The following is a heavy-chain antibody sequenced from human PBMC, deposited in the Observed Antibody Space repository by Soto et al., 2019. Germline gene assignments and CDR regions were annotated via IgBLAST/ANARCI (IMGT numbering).Heavy chain of an antibody. CDR1: GGSISSGGYY. J-gene: IGHJ4*02. CDR3: AREYGEPYYFDY. D-gene: IGHD4-17*01. V-gene: IGHV4-31*03. Sequence: PSETLSLTCTVSGGSISSGGYYWSWIRQHPGKGLEWIGYIYYSGSTYYNPSPKSRVTISVDTSKNQFSLKLSSVTAADTAVYYCAREYGEPYYFDYWGQGTLVTVSS. CDR2: IYYSGST.